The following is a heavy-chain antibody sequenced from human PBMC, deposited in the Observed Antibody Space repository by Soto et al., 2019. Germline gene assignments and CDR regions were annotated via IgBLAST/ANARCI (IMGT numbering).Heavy chain of an antibody. Sequence: PSETLSLTCAVSGGSMSSGCYSWSGIRQPPGKGLEWIGYIYHSGSTFYNPSLKSRVTISVDTSKNQFSLKLSSVTAADTAVYYCARGGDYYDISGYYGPGYFDLWGRGTLVTVSS. CDR1: GGSMSSGCYS. J-gene: IGHJ2*01. V-gene: IGHV4-30-2*05. CDR3: ARGGDYYDISGYYGPGYFDL. D-gene: IGHD3-22*01. CDR2: IYHSGST.